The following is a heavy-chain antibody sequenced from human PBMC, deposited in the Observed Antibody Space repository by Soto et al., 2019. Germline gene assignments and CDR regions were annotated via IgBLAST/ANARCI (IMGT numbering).Heavy chain of an antibody. V-gene: IGHV4-4*07. CDR3: AKDAELLTGYSYYFDY. D-gene: IGHD3-9*01. Sequence: SETLSLTCTVSGGSISSYYWTWIRQPSGKGLEWIGRIYTSGGTNYNPSLKSRVTISRDNSKNTLYLQMNSLRAEDTAVYYCAKDAELLTGYSYYFDYWGQGTQVTVS. J-gene: IGHJ4*02. CDR2: IYTSGGT. CDR1: GGSISSYY.